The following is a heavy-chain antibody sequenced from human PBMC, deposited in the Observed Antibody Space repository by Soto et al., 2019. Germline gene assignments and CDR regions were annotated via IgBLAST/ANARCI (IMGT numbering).Heavy chain of an antibody. J-gene: IGHJ5*02. D-gene: IGHD1-1*01. CDR1: GDSLSGSRHF. V-gene: IGHV4-39*01. Sequence: GTQSLTGRVAGDSLSGSRHFWGWVRQPPGKGLEWIGSIYSSGTTYHNPSLKSRVTISVDASDNQFSLKLSSVTAADTAVYYCARRLETWFDPWGQGTLVTLS. CDR2: IYSSGTT. CDR3: ARRLETWFDP.